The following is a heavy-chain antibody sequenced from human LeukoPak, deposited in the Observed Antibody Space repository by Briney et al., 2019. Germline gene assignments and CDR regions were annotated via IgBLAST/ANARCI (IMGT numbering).Heavy chain of an antibody. J-gene: IGHJ4*02. CDR2: IYSGGST. CDR3: AREDIAAAGTFDY. CDR1: GFTFSDYY. D-gene: IGHD6-13*01. Sequence: GGSLRLSCAASGFTFSDYYMSWVRQAPGKGLEWVSVIYSGGSTYYADSVKGRFTISRDNSKNTLYLQMNSLRAEDTAVYYCAREDIAAAGTFDYWGQGTLVTVSS. V-gene: IGHV3-66*01.